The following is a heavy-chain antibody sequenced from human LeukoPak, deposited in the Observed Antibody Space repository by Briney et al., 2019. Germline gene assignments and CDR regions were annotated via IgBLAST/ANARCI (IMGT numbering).Heavy chain of an antibody. Sequence: GGSLRLSCAASGFTLSDYYMNWIRQAPGKGLEWVSSISSSGSTTNYADSAKGRFTISRDNAKSTLYLQMNSLRAEDTAVYYCATQSEQYWGQGTLVTVSS. CDR3: ATQSEQY. CDR1: GFTLSDYY. J-gene: IGHJ4*02. V-gene: IGHV3-11*01. CDR2: ISSSGSTT.